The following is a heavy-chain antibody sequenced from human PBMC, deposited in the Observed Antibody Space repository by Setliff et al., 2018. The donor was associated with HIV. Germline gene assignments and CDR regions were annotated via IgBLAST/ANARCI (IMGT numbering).Heavy chain of an antibody. CDR2: IYQSGSI. Sequence: SETLSLTCAASGYSINSGFSRAWIRQPPGQGPPWIGSIYQSGSISYNPSLQSRVTISADSSKNQFSLNLFSVTAADTAVYYCARPRRVGSRAWYWFDIWGQGTLVTVSS. V-gene: IGHV4-38-2*01. CDR1: GYSINSGFS. J-gene: IGHJ5*02. CDR3: ARPRRVGSRAWYWFDI. D-gene: IGHD6-19*01.